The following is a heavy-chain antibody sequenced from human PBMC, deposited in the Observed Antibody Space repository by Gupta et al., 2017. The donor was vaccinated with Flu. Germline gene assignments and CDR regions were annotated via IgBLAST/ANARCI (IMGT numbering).Heavy chain of an antibody. CDR2: IKQDGSEK. CDR3: ATDLGRTAGY. D-gene: IGHD3-16*01. V-gene: IGHV3-7*01. Sequence: LSWVRQPPGKGLEWVANIKQDGSEKYYVDSVKGRFTISRDNAKNSLYLQMNSLRVEDTAMYYCATDLGRTAGYWGQGALVTVSS. J-gene: IGHJ4*02.